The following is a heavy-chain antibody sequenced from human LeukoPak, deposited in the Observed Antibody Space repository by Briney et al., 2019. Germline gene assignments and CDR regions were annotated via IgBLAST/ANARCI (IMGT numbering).Heavy chain of an antibody. Sequence: SETLSLTCTVSGGSISSYYWSWIRQPAGKGLEWIGRIYTSGSTNYNPSLKSRVTMSVDTSKNQFSLKLSSVTAADTAVYYCARYCSGGSCYSGGAFDIWGQGTMVTVSS. CDR2: IYTSGST. CDR3: ARYCSGGSCYSGGAFDI. D-gene: IGHD2-15*01. J-gene: IGHJ3*02. CDR1: GGSISSYY. V-gene: IGHV4-4*07.